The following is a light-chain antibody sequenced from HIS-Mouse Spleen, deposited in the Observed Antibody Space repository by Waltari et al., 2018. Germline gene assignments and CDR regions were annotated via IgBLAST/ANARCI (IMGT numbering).Light chain of an antibody. CDR2: EGS. V-gene: IGLV2-23*01. CDR1: SSDVGSYNI. J-gene: IGLJ3*02. Sequence: SALTQPASVSGSPGQSITISCTGTSSDVGSYNILSWYQQHPGKPPKLMIYEGSKRPSGVSNRLSGSKSGNTASLTISGLQAEDEADYYCCSYAGSSTWVFGGGTKLTVL. CDR3: CSYAGSSTWV.